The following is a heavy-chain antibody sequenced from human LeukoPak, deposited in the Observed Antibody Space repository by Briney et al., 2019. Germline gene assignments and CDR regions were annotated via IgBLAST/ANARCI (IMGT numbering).Heavy chain of an antibody. V-gene: IGHV1-2*02. CDR2: INPNSGGT. CDR1: GYTFTSYG. CDR3: AREVVATKYWFDP. J-gene: IGHJ5*02. D-gene: IGHD5-12*01. Sequence: ASVKVSCKASGYTFTSYGISWVRQAPGQGLEWMGWINPNSGGTNYAQKFQGRVTMTRDTSISTAYMELSRLRSDDTAVYYCAREVVATKYWFDPWGQGTLVTVSS.